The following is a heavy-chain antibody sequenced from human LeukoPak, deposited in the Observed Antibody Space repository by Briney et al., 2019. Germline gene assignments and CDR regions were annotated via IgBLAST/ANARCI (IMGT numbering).Heavy chain of an antibody. CDR3: ARYYGSGSYQHYYYYYYMDV. D-gene: IGHD3-10*01. J-gene: IGHJ6*03. V-gene: IGHV3-11*04. CDR1: GFTFSDYY. CDR2: ISSSGSTI. Sequence: GGSLRLSCAASGFTFSDYYMSWIRQAPGKGLEWVSYISSSGSTIYYADSVKGRFTISRDNAKNTLYLQMTSLRAEDTAVYYCARYYGSGSYQHYYYYYYMDVWGKGTTVTVSS.